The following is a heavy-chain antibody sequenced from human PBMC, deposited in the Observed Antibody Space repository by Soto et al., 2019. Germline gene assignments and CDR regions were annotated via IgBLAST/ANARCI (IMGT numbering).Heavy chain of an antibody. D-gene: IGHD1-26*01. CDR3: ATAKLILTLLFDY. CDR2: IYSGGST. V-gene: IGHV3-66*01. J-gene: IGHJ4*02. Sequence: EVQLVESGGGLVQPGGSLRLSCAASGFTVSSNYMSWFRQAPGKGLEWVSVIYSGGSTYYADSVKGRFTISRDDSKNTRFLQMNSLRAEDTAVYYCATAKLILTLLFDYWGQGTLVTVSS. CDR1: GFTVSSNY.